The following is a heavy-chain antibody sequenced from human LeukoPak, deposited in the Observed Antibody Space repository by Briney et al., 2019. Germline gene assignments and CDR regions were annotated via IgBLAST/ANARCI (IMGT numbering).Heavy chain of an antibody. Sequence: EASVKVSCKASGYTFTSYDINWVRQAPGQGLEWMGWINPYNGNTKYVQKLQGRVTMTTDTSTSTAYMELRSLRSDDTAVYYCASTYCSDGSCYWFSLDYWGQGTLVTVSS. J-gene: IGHJ4*02. V-gene: IGHV1-18*01. CDR1: GYTFTSYD. CDR3: ASTYCSDGSCYWFSLDY. CDR2: INPYNGNT. D-gene: IGHD2-15*01.